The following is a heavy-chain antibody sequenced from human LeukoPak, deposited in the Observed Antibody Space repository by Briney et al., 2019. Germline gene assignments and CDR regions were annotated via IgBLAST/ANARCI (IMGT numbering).Heavy chain of an antibody. J-gene: IGHJ4*02. D-gene: IGHD6-19*01. Sequence: GRSLRLSCAASGFTFSSYAMHWVRQAPGKGLEWVAVISYDGSNKYYADSVKGRFTISRDNSKNTLYLQMNSLRAGDTAVYYCAREGYSSGWYYFDYWGQGTLVTVSS. CDR3: AREGYSSGWYYFDY. V-gene: IGHV3-30-3*01. CDR2: ISYDGSNK. CDR1: GFTFSSYA.